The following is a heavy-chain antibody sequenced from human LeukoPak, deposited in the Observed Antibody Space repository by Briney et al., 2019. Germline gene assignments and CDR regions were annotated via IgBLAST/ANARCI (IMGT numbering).Heavy chain of an antibody. CDR2: IIPIFGTA. CDR1: GGTFSRYA. J-gene: IGHJ6*02. CDR3: ARLPLTGYSRGYYYGMDV. V-gene: IGHV1-69*13. Sequence: EASVKVSCKASGGTFSRYAISWVRQAPGQGPEWMGGIIPIFGTANHAQKFQGRVTITADESTSTAYMELSSLRSEDTAVYYCARLPLTGYSRGYYYGMDVWGQGTTVTVSS. D-gene: IGHD3-9*01.